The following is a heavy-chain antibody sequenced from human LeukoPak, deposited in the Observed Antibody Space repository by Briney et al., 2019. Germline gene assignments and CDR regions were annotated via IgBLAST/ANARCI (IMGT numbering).Heavy chain of an antibody. CDR1: GGSISSYY. Sequence: SETLSLTCTVSGGSISSYYWSWIRQPPGKGLEWIGYIYYSGSTNYNPSLKSRVTISVDTSKNQFSLKLISVTAADTAVYYCARVWYSSSLYDLPAFDYWGQGTLVTVSS. CDR2: IYYSGST. J-gene: IGHJ4*02. V-gene: IGHV4-59*12. CDR3: ARVWYSSSLYDLPAFDY. D-gene: IGHD6-6*01.